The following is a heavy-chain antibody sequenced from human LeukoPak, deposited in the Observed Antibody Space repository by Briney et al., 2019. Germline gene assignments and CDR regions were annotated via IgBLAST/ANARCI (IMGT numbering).Heavy chain of an antibody. D-gene: IGHD7-27*01. CDR3: ITGDPPLDY. CDR1: GFTFSGSA. Sequence: GGSLRLSCAASGFTFSGSAMHWVRQASGKGLEWVGRIRSKANSYATAYAASVKGRFTISRDDSKNTAYLQMNSLKTEDTAVYYCITGDPPLDYWGQGTLVTVSS. J-gene: IGHJ4*02. V-gene: IGHV3-73*01. CDR2: IRSKANSYAT.